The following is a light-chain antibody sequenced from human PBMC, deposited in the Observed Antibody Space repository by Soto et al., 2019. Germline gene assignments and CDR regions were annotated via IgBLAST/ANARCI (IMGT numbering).Light chain of an antibody. CDR1: SGDIGSYTY. CDR3: SSYTSSFTVV. Sequence: QSALTQPASVSGSPGQSITISCTGTSGDIGSYTYVSWYQQYPGKAPKLLISEVTNRPSGVSNRFSGSKSGNTASLTISGLQAEDEAHYYCSSYTSSFTVVFGGGTKLTVL. J-gene: IGLJ2*01. CDR2: EVT. V-gene: IGLV2-14*01.